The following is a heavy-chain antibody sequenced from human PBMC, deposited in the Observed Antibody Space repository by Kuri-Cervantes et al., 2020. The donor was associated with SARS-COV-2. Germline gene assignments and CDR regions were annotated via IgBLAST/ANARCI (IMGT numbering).Heavy chain of an antibody. V-gene: IGHV3-23*01. Sequence: GESLKISYAASGFTLSSYAMSWVRQAPGKGLEWVSAISGSGGSTYYADSVKGRFTISRDNSKNTLYLQMNSLRAEDTAVYYCAKPSSSSLNYYYYMDVWGKGTTVTVSS. CDR3: AKPSSSSLNYYYYMDV. CDR2: ISGSGGST. CDR1: GFTLSSYA. D-gene: IGHD6-6*01. J-gene: IGHJ6*03.